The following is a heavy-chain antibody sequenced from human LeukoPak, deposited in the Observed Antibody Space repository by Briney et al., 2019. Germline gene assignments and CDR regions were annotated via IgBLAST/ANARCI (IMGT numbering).Heavy chain of an antibody. CDR2: INPSGGST. D-gene: IGHD3-22*01. CDR3: ARDPLYYHSDTSGYSTFFDY. J-gene: IGHJ4*02. CDR1: GGTFTSYY. Sequence: ASVKVSCKASGGTFTSYYMHWVRQAPGQGLEWMGIINPSGGSTSYAQKFQGRVTMTTDTSTSTAYMELRSLRSDDTAVYYCARDPLYYHSDTSGYSTFFDYRGQGTLVTVSS. V-gene: IGHV1-46*01.